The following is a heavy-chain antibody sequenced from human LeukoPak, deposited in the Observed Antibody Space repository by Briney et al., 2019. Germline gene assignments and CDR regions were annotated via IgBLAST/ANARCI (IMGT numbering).Heavy chain of an antibody. CDR1: GGSLRRGGYY. J-gene: IGHJ6*02. V-gene: IGHV4-31*03. D-gene: IGHD3-10*01. Sequence: SETLCLTCTVSGGSLRRGGYYWSSIRQHPGKGLECIGSIYYSGRTYYNPSLKSRVTISVDTSKNQFSLKLSSVTAADTAVYYCARVPLARVRGVTYYYYGMDVWGQGTTVTVSS. CDR2: IYYSGRT. CDR3: ARVPLARVRGVTYYYYGMDV.